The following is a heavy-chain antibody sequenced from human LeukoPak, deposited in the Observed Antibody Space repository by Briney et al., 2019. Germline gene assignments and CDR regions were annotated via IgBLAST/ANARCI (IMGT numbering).Heavy chain of an antibody. Sequence: GGSLRLSCAASGFTFSSHGMHWVRQSPGKRLEWVAVIWYDGSNKHYADSVKGRFTISRDNSKNTLYLQMNSLRAEDTAIYYCAKDSSVYSGSYYDYWGQGTLVTVSS. V-gene: IGHV3-33*06. CDR1: GFTFSSHG. CDR2: IWYDGSNK. J-gene: IGHJ4*02. CDR3: AKDSSVYSGSYYDY. D-gene: IGHD1-26*01.